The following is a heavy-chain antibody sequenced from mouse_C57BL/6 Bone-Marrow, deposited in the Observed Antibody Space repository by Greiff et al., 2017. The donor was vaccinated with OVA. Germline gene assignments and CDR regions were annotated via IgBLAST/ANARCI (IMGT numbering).Heavy chain of an antibody. CDR1: GYTFTSYW. CDR2: IDPSDSYT. J-gene: IGHJ2*01. Sequence: QVQLQQPGAELVRPGTSVKLSCKASGYTFTSYWMHWVKQRPGQGLEWIGVIDPSDSYTNYNQKFKGKATLTVDTSSSTAYMQLSSLTSEDSAVYYCAREGQLRLRYWGQGTTLTVSS. CDR3: AREGQLRLRY. V-gene: IGHV1-59*01. D-gene: IGHD3-2*02.